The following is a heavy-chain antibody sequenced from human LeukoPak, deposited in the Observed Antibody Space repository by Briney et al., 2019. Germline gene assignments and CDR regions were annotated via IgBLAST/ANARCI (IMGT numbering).Heavy chain of an antibody. J-gene: IGHJ3*02. D-gene: IGHD2/OR15-2a*01. CDR2: IYYSGRT. CDR3: ARKNDFEI. V-gene: IGHV4-59*01. CDR1: GGSITTDH. Sequence: SETLSLTCTVSGGSITTDHWNWIRQPPGKGLEWVGCIYYSGRTYYNPSLESRVTISVDMSKSQFSLRLTSVTAADTALYYCARKNDFEIWGQGTLVTDSS.